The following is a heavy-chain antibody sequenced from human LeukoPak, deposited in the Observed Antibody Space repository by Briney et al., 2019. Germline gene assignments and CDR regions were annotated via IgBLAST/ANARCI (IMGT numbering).Heavy chain of an antibody. Sequence: GGSLRLSCAASGFTFSSYAMHWVRQAPGKGLEWVAVISYDGSNKYYADSVKGRFTISRDNSKNTLYLQMNSLRAEDTAVYYCARDGYNFLFDSWGQGTLVTVSS. CDR1: GFTFSSYA. CDR3: ARDGYNFLFDS. V-gene: IGHV3-30*04. CDR2: ISYDGSNK. J-gene: IGHJ4*02. D-gene: IGHD5-24*01.